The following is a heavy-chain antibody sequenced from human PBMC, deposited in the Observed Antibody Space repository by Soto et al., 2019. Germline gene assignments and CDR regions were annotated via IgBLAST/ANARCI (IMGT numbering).Heavy chain of an antibody. CDR1: GGSISSGGYY. D-gene: IGHD6-13*01. J-gene: IGHJ1*01. CDR2: IYYSGST. Sequence: QVQLQESAPGLVKPSQTLSLTCTVSGGSISSGGYYWRWIRQHPGKGLEWIGYIYYSGSTYYNPSLKSRVTISVDTSKNQSALKLSSVTAADTAVYYWARDNSSSSRLDFQHWGQGTLVTVSS. V-gene: IGHV4-31*03. CDR3: ARDNSSSSRLDFQH.